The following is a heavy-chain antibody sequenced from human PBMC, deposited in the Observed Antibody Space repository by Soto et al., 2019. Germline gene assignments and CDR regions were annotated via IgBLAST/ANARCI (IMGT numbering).Heavy chain of an antibody. CDR1: GYTFTSYG. Sequence: QVQLVQSGADVKKPGASVKVSCKASGYTFTSYGISWVRQAPGQGLEWMGWISAYNGNTDYPQKLQGRVTMTTDTSTSTAYMELRSLRSDDTAVYYCAREGYCISTSCYASALDYWGQGTLVTVSS. CDR2: ISAYNGNT. D-gene: IGHD2-2*01. CDR3: AREGYCISTSCYASALDY. V-gene: IGHV1-18*01. J-gene: IGHJ4*02.